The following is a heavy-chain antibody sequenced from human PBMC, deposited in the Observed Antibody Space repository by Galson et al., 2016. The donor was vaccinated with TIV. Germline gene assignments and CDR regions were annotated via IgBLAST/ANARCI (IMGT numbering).Heavy chain of an antibody. Sequence: SVKVSCKASGYTFTNSEINWVRQATGQGLEWMGWVIPNSGKTSYAQKFQGRLTMTRDTSISTAYMELRSLTSDDTAVYYCARLASCGGDCYYVDAWGQGTLVTVSS. V-gene: IGHV1-8*01. CDR1: GYTFTNSE. CDR2: VIPNSGKT. J-gene: IGHJ5*02. D-gene: IGHD2-21*02. CDR3: ARLASCGGDCYYVDA.